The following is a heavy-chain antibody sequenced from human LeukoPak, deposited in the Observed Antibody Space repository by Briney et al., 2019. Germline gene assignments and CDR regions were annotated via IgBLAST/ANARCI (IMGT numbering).Heavy chain of an antibody. V-gene: IGHV3-23*01. CDR2: ISGSGGST. Sequence: PGGPLRLSCAASGFTFSSYAMSWVRQAPGKGLEWVSAISGSGGSTYYADSVKGRFTISRDNSKNTQSLQMNSLRAEDTAVYYCLGYCSGNNCYSGGYWGQGTLVTVSS. J-gene: IGHJ4*02. D-gene: IGHD2-15*01. CDR1: GFTFSSYA. CDR3: LGYCSGNNCYSGGY.